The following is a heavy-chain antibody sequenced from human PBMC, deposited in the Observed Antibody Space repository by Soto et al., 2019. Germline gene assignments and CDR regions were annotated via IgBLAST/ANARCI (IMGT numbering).Heavy chain of an antibody. J-gene: IGHJ6*02. V-gene: IGHV4-34*01. D-gene: IGHD3-10*01. Sequence: QVQLQQWGAGLLKPSETLSLTCAVYGGSFSGYYWSWIRQPPGKGLEWIGEINHSGSTNYNPFLXGRVTISVDAXXHXFXXKLSSVTAADTAVYYCARGDGGSGSYYRYYYGMDVWGQGTTVTVSS. CDR2: INHSGST. CDR3: ARGDGGSGSYYRYYYGMDV. CDR1: GGSFSGYY.